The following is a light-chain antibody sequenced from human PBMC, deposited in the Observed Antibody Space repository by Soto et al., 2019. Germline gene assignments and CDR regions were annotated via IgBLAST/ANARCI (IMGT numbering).Light chain of an antibody. CDR1: QGISRS. J-gene: IGKJ1*01. CDR3: QTYDKAPWT. V-gene: IGKV1-9*01. CDR2: AAS. Sequence: IQLTQSPSSLSASMGDRVTITCRASQGISRSLAWYQQKPGKAPKVLIYAASTLQSGVPSRFSGSGSGTDFTLTISSLQPEDVATYYCQTYDKAPWTFGPGTKVDIK.